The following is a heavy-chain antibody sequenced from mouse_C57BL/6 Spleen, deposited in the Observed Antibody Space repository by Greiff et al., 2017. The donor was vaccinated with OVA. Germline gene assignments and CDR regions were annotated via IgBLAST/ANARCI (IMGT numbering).Heavy chain of an antibody. CDR2: IDTANGNT. D-gene: IGHD1-1*01. CDR3: ARGYYYGSSYKSLFDY. Sequence: EVQLQQSVAELVRPGASVKLSCTASGFNIKNTYMHWVKQRPEQGLEWIGRIDTANGNTKYAPKFQGKATITADTSSNTAYLQLSSLTSEDTAIYYCARGYYYGSSYKSLFDYWGQGTTLTVSS. V-gene: IGHV14-3*01. CDR1: GFNIKNTY. J-gene: IGHJ2*01.